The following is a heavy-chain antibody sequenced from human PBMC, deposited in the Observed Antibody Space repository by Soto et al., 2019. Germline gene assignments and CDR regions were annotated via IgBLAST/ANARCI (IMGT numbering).Heavy chain of an antibody. Sequence: EVQLVESGGGLVQPGGSLRLSCAGSGFTFSNYWMHWVRQDPGKGLEWVSRIDHDGPTDYADSVRGRFTISRDNAENTLDLQMNSLRPEDTAVYYCVRDSHGDYWGQGTLVTVSS. V-gene: IGHV3-74*01. CDR2: IDHDGPT. J-gene: IGHJ4*02. CDR3: VRDSHGDY. CDR1: GFTFSNYW.